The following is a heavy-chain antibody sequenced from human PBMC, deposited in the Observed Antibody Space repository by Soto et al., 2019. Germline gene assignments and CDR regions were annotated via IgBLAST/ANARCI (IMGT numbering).Heavy chain of an antibody. J-gene: IGHJ4*02. D-gene: IGHD2-2*01. V-gene: IGHV3-21*01. CDR3: ARDISSRPAAASFDY. Sequence: GGFLCSSCEASGLTFSRYSMNWVRQAPGKGLDWVSSISSSSSCIYYADSVKGRFTISRDNAKNSLYLQRNSLRAEDTAVYYCARDISSRPAAASFDYWGQGTLVTVSS. CDR2: ISSSSSCI. CDR1: GLTFSRYS.